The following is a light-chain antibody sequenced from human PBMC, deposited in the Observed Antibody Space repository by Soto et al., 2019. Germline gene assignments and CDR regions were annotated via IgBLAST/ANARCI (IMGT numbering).Light chain of an antibody. J-gene: IGKJ5*01. CDR1: QSIGRY. V-gene: IGKV3-11*01. CDR2: DIS. Sequence: EIVLTQSPVTLSLSPGERATLSCRASQSIGRYLAWYQQKPGQAPRLLIYDISDRAIGIPARFSGSGSGTDFTLTINSLEPEDFAVYYCQQRYNWPPVTFGQGTRLEIK. CDR3: QQRYNWPPVT.